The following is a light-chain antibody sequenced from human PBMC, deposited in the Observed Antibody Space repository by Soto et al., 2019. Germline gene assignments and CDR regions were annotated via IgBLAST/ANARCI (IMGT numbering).Light chain of an antibody. CDR2: GAS. J-gene: IGKJ1*01. CDR1: QSISSSH. Sequence: EIVLTQSPGTLSLSPGERATLSCRASQSISSSHLAWYQQNPGQAPRLLIYGASTRATGIPGRFSSSGSETDFTLTISRLEPEDFAVYYCQQFGTSPWTFGQGTKVDIK. CDR3: QQFGTSPWT. V-gene: IGKV3-20*01.